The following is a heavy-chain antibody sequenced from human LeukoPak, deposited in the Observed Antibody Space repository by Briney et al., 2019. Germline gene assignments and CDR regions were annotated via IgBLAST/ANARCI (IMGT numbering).Heavy chain of an antibody. CDR1: GFTFNTYA. J-gene: IGHJ4*02. CDR3: AKDNYDISTGYRPRIV. D-gene: IGHD3-9*01. Sequence: PGGSLRLSCAASGFTFNTYAMAWVRQAPGKGLEWVSAISGSGGSTYYADSVKGRFTISRDNSKNTLYLQMNSLRAEDTAVYYCAKDNYDISTGYRPRIVWGQGTLVTVSS. V-gene: IGHV3-23*01. CDR2: ISGSGGST.